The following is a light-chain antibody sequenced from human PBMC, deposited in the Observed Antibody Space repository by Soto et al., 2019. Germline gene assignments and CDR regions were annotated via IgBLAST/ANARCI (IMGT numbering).Light chain of an antibody. CDR3: MQALHYKDWPRWT. CDR2: LGS. J-gene: IGKJ1*01. Sequence: DIVMTQSPLSLPVTPGEPASVSCRSSQSLLHSNGNNYLHWYLQKPGQSPQLLIYLGSNRASGVPGRFSGSGSGTDFTLHISRVEAEDVGVYYCMQALHYKDWPRWTFGQGTKVDIK. CDR1: QSLLHSNGNNY. V-gene: IGKV2-28*01.